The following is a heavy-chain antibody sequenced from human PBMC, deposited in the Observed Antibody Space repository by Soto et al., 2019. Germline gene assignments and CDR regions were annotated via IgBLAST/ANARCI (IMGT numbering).Heavy chain of an antibody. CDR3: ARGGDHYYDSSGYSWFDP. V-gene: IGHV1-69*02. CDR2: IIPILGIA. D-gene: IGHD3-22*01. Sequence: SLKVSCKASGGTFSSYTISWVRQAPGQGLEWMGRIIPILGIANYAQKFQGRVTITADKSTSTAYMELSSLRSEDTAVYYCARGGDHYYDSSGYSWFDPWRQGTLVTVSS. CDR1: GGTFSSYT. J-gene: IGHJ5*02.